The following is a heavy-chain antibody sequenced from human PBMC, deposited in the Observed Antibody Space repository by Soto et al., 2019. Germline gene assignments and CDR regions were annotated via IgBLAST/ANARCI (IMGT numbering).Heavy chain of an antibody. V-gene: IGHV3-13*05. J-gene: IGHJ6*02. Sequence: ESGGGLVQPGGSLRLSCEASGFTFRNYDMHWVRQGTGKGLEWVSGISAAGDPDYADSVEGRVTISRENAQNSFFLQMNSLRVGDTAVYYCARTDRDFYGLDVWGQGTTVIVSS. CDR2: ISAAGDP. CDR3: ARTDRDFYGLDV. CDR1: GFTFRNYD.